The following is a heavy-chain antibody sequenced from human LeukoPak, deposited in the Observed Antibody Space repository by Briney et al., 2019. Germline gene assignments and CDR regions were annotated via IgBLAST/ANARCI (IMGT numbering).Heavy chain of an antibody. J-gene: IGHJ4*02. CDR1: GGSFSGYY. V-gene: IGHV4-34*01. CDR3: ARVYSSSWYGGPVPNGKAIFDY. D-gene: IGHD6-13*01. Sequence: KSSETLSLTCAVYGGSFSGYYWSWIRQTPGKGVEWIGEINHSGSTNYNPSLKSRVTISVDTSNNQFSLKLSSVTAADTAVYYCARVYSSSWYGGPVPNGKAIFDYWGQGTLVTVSS. CDR2: INHSGST.